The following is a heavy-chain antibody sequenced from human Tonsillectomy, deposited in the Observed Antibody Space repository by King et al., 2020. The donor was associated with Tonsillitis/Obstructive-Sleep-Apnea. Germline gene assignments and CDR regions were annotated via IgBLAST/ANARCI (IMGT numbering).Heavy chain of an antibody. Sequence: VQLVESGGGLVKPGGSLRLSCAASGFTFSDYYMTWIRQAPGKGLEWVSYISSSGTTIYYADSLKGRFTISRDNAKNSLYLQVNSLSAEDTALYYCAGGYNYYFYYYLDVWGKGTTVTVSS. V-gene: IGHV3-11*01. CDR2: ISSSGTTI. D-gene: IGHD5-12*01. CDR1: GFTFSDYY. J-gene: IGHJ6*03. CDR3: AGGYNYYFYYYLDV.